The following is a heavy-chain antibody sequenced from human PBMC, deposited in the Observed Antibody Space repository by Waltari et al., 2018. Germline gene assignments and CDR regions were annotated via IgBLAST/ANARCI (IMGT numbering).Heavy chain of an antibody. J-gene: IGHJ4*02. CDR2: IKSKTDGGTT. CDR1: GFTFSNAW. D-gene: IGHD2-21*01. Sequence: EVQLVESGGGLVKPGGSLRLSCAASGFTFSNAWMSWVRQAPGKGLEWFGRIKSKTDGGTTDYAAPVKGRFTISRDDSKNTLYLQMNSLKTEDTAVYYCTTDWVVVMQEWGQGTLVTVSS. CDR3: TTDWVVVMQE. V-gene: IGHV3-15*01.